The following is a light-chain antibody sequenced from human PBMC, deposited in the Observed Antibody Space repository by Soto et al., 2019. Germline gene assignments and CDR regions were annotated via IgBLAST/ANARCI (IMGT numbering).Light chain of an antibody. Sequence: QSALTQPPSVSGSPGQSVTISCTGTSTDVGDNNRVSWYKQSPGTAPKVIIYEVTNRPSGVPDRFSGSKSGNTASLIISGVQAEDEADYYCSSYTNSGAHAVFGGGTQLTVL. CDR1: STDVGDNNR. CDR2: EVT. V-gene: IGLV2-18*02. J-gene: IGLJ2*01. CDR3: SSYTNSGAHAV.